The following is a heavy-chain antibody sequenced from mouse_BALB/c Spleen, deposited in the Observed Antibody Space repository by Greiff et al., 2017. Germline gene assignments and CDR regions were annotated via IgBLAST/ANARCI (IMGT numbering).Heavy chain of an antibody. CDR1: GFTFSSYA. CDR3: ARDDYDGYYYAMDY. CDR2: ISSGGST. J-gene: IGHJ4*01. V-gene: IGHV5-6-5*01. Sequence: DVLLVESGGGLVKPGGSLKLSCAASGFTFSSYAMSWVRQTPEKRLEWVASISSGGSTYYPDSVKGRFTISRDNARNILYLQMSSLRSEDTAMYYCARDDYDGYYYAMDYWGEGTSVTVSS. D-gene: IGHD2-3*01.